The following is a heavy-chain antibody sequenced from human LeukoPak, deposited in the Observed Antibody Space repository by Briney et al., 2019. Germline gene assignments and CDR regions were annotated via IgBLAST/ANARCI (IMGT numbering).Heavy chain of an antibody. CDR1: GGSISSGDYY. J-gene: IGHJ6*02. CDR2: IYYSGST. Sequence: SETLSLTCTVSGGSISSGDYYWSWVRQPPGRGLEWVGYIYYSGSTNYNPSLKSRVTISVDTSKNQFSLKLSSVTAADTAVYYCARDGRHDYYDSSGYYSWGMDVWGQGTTVTVSS. V-gene: IGHV4-61*08. CDR3: ARDGRHDYYDSSGYYSWGMDV. D-gene: IGHD3-22*01.